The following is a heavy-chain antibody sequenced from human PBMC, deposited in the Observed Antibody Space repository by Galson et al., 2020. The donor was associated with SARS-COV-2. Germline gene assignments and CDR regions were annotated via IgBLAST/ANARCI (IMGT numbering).Heavy chain of an antibody. CDR2: IHWDDNR. V-gene: IGHV2-5*02. CDR1: GHSHRTTGGG. D-gene: IGHD2-2*01. Sequence: SGPTLVHPPQPRTLTCSFPGHSHRTTGGGGGGSRQTQGKALEWRGLIHWDDNRYYRPSLKSRLTITKDTSKNLVVLTMTKMDPVDKATDYCAYKPRSTTCYAYWGQGALVTVST. CDR3: AYKPRSTTCYAY. J-gene: IGHJ4*02.